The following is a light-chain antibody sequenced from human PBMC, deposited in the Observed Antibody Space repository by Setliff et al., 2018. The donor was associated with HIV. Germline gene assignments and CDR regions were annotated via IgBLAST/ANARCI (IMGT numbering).Light chain of an antibody. J-gene: IGLJ1*01. Sequence: SYELTQPPSVSVSPGQTASITCSGDKLGDKYACWYQQKPGQSPVLVIYQDNKRPSGIPQRFSGSNSGNTATLTISGTQAMDEADYYCQAWDRSMGVFGTGTKSPS. CDR3: QAWDRSMGV. CDR2: QDN. CDR1: KLGDKY. V-gene: IGLV3-1*01.